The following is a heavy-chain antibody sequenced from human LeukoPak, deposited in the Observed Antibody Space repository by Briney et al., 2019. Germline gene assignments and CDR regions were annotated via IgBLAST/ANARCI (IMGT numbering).Heavy chain of an antibody. Sequence: SETLSLTCTVSGGSISPYYWSWIRQPPGKGLEWIGRIYSSGTTNYNPSLKSRVTMSVDTSRNQFSLRLSSVTAADTAAYYCARGYNVLTGYYYFDYWGQGTLVTVSS. CDR1: GGSISPYY. CDR3: ARGYNVLTGYYYFDY. CDR2: IYSSGTT. J-gene: IGHJ4*02. D-gene: IGHD3-9*01. V-gene: IGHV4-4*07.